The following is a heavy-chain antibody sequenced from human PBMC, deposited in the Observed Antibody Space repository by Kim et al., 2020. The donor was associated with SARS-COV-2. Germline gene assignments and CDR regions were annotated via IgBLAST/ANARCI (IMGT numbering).Heavy chain of an antibody. J-gene: IGHJ4*02. CDR2: IIPNSGAT. CDR1: GYTFADYY. D-gene: IGHD4-4*01. CDR3: ASPGGPPLSNSWSSGFES. V-gene: IGHV1-2*06. Sequence: ASVKVSCKASGYTFADYYIHWVRLAPGQGLEWMGRIIPNSGATNYAQNFQGRVTMTGDTSINTVYMELTGLTSGDTAVYFCASPGGPPLSNSWSSGFESWGQGTLVTVSS.